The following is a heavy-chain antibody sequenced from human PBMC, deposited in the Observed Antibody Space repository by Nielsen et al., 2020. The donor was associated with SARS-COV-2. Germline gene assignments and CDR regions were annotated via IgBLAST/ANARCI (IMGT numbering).Heavy chain of an antibody. CDR3: ARSYGRGFDF. Sequence: SETLSLTCSVSGGSISSGRYYWSWIRQPAGKGLEWIGRFYSRGGTNYNPSLRSRVTISVDLSRNQLSLKLISVTAADTAIYYCARSYGRGFDFWGQGTLVTVSS. CDR1: GGSISSGRYY. V-gene: IGHV4-61*02. CDR2: FYSRGGT. D-gene: IGHD4-17*01. J-gene: IGHJ4*02.